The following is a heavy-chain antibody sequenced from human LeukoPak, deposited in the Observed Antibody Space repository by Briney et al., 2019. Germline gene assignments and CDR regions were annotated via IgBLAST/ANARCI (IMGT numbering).Heavy chain of an antibody. CDR1: GFTFSSYG. J-gene: IGHJ6*03. V-gene: IGHV3-23*01. Sequence: GGTLRLSCAASGFTFSSYGMSWVRQAPGKGLEWVSTISGRRDSTSYADSVKGRFTISRDNSKNTLYLQMNSLRAEDTAVYYCAKDPNFYYCMDVWGKGTTVTISS. CDR2: ISGRRDST. CDR3: AKDPNFYYCMDV.